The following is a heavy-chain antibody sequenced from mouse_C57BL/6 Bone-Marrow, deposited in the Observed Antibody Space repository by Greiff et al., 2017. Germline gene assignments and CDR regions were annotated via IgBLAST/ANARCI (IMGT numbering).Heavy chain of an antibody. CDR1: YTFSRRVH. CDR3: SEDSAVYYCASYYGSSPAWFAY. J-gene: IGHJ3*01. Sequence: VQGVESGPELARPWASVKISCQAFYTFSRRVHFAIRDTNYWMQWVKQRPGQGLEWIGAIYPGNGDTSYNQKFKGKATLTADKSSSTAYMQLSSLTSEDSAVYYCASYYGSSPAWFAYWGQGTLVTVSA. CDR2: GQGLEWIG. V-gene: IGHV1-87*01. D-gene: IGHD1-1*01.